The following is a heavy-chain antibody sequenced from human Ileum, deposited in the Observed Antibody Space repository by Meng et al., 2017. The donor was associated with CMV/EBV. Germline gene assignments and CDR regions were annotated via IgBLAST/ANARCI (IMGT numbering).Heavy chain of an antibody. CDR2: FNHYGST. J-gene: IGHJ4*02. D-gene: IGHD4-11*01. CDR1: GGSVSGYY. Sequence: QVQQQGWGAGLLKPSETLSPTCAVYGGSVSGYYWSWIRQVPGKGLEWIGEFNHYGSTNYNPSLKSRVTISVDTSKNQFSLNLSSVTAADTAVYYCASGKSNLEYWGQGTLVTVSS. V-gene: IGHV4-34*01. CDR3: ASGKSNLEY.